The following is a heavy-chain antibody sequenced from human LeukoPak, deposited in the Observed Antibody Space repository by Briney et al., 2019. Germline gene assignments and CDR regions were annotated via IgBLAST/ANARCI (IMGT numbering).Heavy chain of an antibody. V-gene: IGHV6-1*01. Sequence: SQTLSLTCAISGDSVSSNSAAWNWIRQSPSRGLEWLGRTYYRSKWYNDYAVSVKSRITINPDTSKNQFSLQLNSVTPEDTAVYYCARGVLGFRYYSSGKLDYYYYMDVWGKGTTVTVSS. J-gene: IGHJ6*03. CDR3: ARGVLGFRYYSSGKLDYYYYMDV. CDR2: TYYRSKWYN. D-gene: IGHD3-10*01. CDR1: GDSVSSNSAA.